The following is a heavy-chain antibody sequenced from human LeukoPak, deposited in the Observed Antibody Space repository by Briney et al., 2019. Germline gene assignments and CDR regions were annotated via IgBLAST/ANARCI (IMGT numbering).Heavy chain of an antibody. D-gene: IGHD3-3*01. Sequence: PGGSLRLSCAASGFTFSSYEMNWVRQAPGKGLEWVSYISSSGSTIYYADSVKGRFTISRDNAKNTLYLQMNSLRAEDTAVYYCAKNSPEYYDFWSGYYWYFDYWGQGTLVTVSS. J-gene: IGHJ4*02. CDR3: AKNSPEYYDFWSGYYWYFDY. CDR2: ISSSGSTI. V-gene: IGHV3-48*03. CDR1: GFTFSSYE.